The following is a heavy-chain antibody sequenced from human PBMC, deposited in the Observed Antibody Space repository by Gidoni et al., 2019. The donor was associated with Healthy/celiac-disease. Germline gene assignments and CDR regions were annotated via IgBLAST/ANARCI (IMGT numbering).Heavy chain of an antibody. V-gene: IGHV3-21*01. CDR2: ISSSSSYI. CDR3: ASRYYYDSSGYSAAADY. J-gene: IGHJ4*02. Sequence: EVQLVESGGGLVKPGGSLRLSCAASGFTFSSYSMNWVRQAPGKGLEWVSSISSSSSYIYYADSVKGRFTISRDNAKNSLYLQMNSLRAEDTAVYYCASRYYYDSSGYSAAADYWGQGTLVTVSS. D-gene: IGHD3-22*01. CDR1: GFTFSSYS.